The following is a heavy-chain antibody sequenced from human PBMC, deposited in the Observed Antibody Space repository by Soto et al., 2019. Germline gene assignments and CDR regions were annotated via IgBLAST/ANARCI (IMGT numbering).Heavy chain of an antibody. CDR3: AKDRPGTMGYYDGMDV. Sequence: GGSLRLSCAASGFTFISYGMHWVRQAPGKGLEWVAVISYDGSNKYYADSVKGRFTISRDNSKNTLYLQMNSLRAEDTAVYYCAKDRPGTMGYYDGMDVWGQGPRVTVSS. J-gene: IGHJ6*02. V-gene: IGHV3-30*18. D-gene: IGHD1-1*01. CDR1: GFTFISYG. CDR2: ISYDGSNK.